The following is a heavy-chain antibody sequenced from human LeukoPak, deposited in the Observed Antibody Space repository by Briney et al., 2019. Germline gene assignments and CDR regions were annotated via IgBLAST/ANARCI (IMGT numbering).Heavy chain of an antibody. CDR3: ARVGLLTGYHFFDY. Sequence: ASVKVSCKTSGYTFSSYGITWVRQAPGQGLEWVGWIRGDNGDTNYAQKLQGRVTMTTDTSTSTAYMELRSLGSDETAVYYCARVGLLTGYHFFDYWGQGTLVTVSS. D-gene: IGHD3-9*01. CDR1: GYTFSSYG. J-gene: IGHJ4*02. V-gene: IGHV1-18*01. CDR2: IRGDNGDT.